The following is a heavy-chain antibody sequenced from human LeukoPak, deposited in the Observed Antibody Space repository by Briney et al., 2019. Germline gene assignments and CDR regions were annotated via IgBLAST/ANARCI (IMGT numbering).Heavy chain of an antibody. CDR1: DYSISSGYS. CDR3: AKTDYGDYGAFNI. V-gene: IGHV4-38-2*01. J-gene: IGHJ3*02. CDR2: FYLSGTT. D-gene: IGHD4-17*01. Sequence: SETLSLTCAVRDYSISSGYSWGWVRQPPGKGLEWIANFYLSGTTYYNPSLKSRVTISLGTSNNHFSLKLSSVTASDTAVYLCAKTDYGDYGAFNIWGKGTVVTVSS.